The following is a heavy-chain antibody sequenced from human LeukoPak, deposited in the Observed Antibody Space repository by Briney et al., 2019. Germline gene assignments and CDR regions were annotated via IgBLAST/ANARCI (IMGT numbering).Heavy chain of an antibody. D-gene: IGHD2-2*01. CDR2: IWYDGSNK. CDR3: ARDAFIVVVPAAINGYYYYGMDV. V-gene: IGHV3-33*01. J-gene: IGHJ6*02. CDR1: GFTFSNYG. Sequence: GGSLRLSCAASGFTFSNYGMHWVRQAPGKGLEWVAVIWYDGSNKYYADSVKGRFTISRDNSKNTLYLQMNSLRAEDTAVYYCARDAFIVVVPAAINGYYYYGMDVWGQGTTVTVSS.